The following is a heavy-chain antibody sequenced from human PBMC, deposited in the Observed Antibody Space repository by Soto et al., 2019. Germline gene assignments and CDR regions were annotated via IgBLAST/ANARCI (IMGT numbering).Heavy chain of an antibody. D-gene: IGHD2-15*01. CDR2: IIPILGIA. J-gene: IGHJ6*02. CDR1: GGTFSSYT. Sequence: QVQLVQSGAEVKKPGSSVKVSCKASGGTFSSYTISWVRQAPGQGLEWMGRIIPILGIANYAQKFQGRVTITADKSTSTAYMELSSLRSEDTAVYYCAREPYCSGGSCYYYYGMDVWGPGTTVTVSS. CDR3: AREPYCSGGSCYYYYGMDV. V-gene: IGHV1-69*08.